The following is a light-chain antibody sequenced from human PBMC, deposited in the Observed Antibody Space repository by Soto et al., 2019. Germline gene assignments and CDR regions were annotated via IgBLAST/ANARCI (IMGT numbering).Light chain of an antibody. J-gene: IGKJ3*01. CDR3: QNFGDSPFT. CDR2: GAS. Sequence: EIVLMQSPDTLSLSPGERATLSCRASETISSHYIAWYQQKPGQAPRLLIFGASTRATGIPDRLSGSWSGTDFTLTISRLEPEDFAVYYCQNFGDSPFTFGPGTKVDIK. CDR1: ETISSHY. V-gene: IGKV3-20*01.